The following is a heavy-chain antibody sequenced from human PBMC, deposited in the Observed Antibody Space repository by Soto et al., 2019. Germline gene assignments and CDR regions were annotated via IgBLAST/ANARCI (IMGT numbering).Heavy chain of an antibody. D-gene: IGHD6-13*01. J-gene: IGHJ3*02. CDR2: ISAYNGNT. V-gene: IGHV1-18*01. CDR1: GYTFTSYG. Sequence: GASVKVSCKASGYTFTSYGISWVRQAPGQGLEWMGWISAYNGNTNYAQKLQGRVTMTTDTSTSTAYMELSRLRSDDTAVYYCARESAAAGNGAFDIWGQGTMVTVSS. CDR3: ARESAAAGNGAFDI.